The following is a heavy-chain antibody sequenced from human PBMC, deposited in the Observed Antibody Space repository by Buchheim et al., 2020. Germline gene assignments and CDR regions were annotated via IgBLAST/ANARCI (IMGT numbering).Heavy chain of an antibody. D-gene: IGHD3-10*01. CDR1: GFTFSNYA. CDR2: FSNSGDKT. J-gene: IGHJ4*02. CDR3: ARHFECGSGSKYVTFDK. V-gene: IGHV3-23*01. Sequence: EVQLLESGGNLVQPGGSLRLSCVASGFTFSNYAMSWVRQAPGKGLEWVSTFSNSGDKTYYADPEKGRFTISRDSSKNTLYLQMNSLRAEDTAVYCCARHFECGSGSKYVTFDKWGQGAL.